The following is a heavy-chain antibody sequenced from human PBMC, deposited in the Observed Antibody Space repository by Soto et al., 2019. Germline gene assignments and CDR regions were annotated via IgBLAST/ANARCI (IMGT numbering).Heavy chain of an antibody. CDR1: GFTVSSNY. V-gene: IGHV3-66*01. Sequence: GGSLRLSCAASGFTVSSNYMSWVRQAPGKGLEWVSVIYSGGSTYYADSVKGRFTISRDNSKNTLYLQMNSLRAEDTAVYYCARIRITMVRGVIIDWFDPWGQGTLVTVSS. CDR2: IYSGGST. D-gene: IGHD3-10*01. J-gene: IGHJ5*02. CDR3: ARIRITMVRGVIIDWFDP.